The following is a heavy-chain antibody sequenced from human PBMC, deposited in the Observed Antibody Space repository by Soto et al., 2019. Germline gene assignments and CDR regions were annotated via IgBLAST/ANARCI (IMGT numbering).Heavy chain of an antibody. CDR3: ARDYGDYEIHYYYYGMDV. CDR2: IIPIFGTA. J-gene: IGHJ6*02. CDR1: GGTFSSYA. D-gene: IGHD4-17*01. Sequence: GASVKVSCKASGGTFSSYAISWVRQAPGQGLEWMGGIIPIFGTANYAQKFQGRVTITADESTSTAYMELSSLRSEDTAVYYCARDYGDYEIHYYYYGMDVWGQGTTVTVSS. V-gene: IGHV1-69*13.